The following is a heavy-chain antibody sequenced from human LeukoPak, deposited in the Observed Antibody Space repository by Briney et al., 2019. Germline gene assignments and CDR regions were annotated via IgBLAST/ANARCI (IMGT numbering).Heavy chain of an antibody. CDR3: AREGVDIVATPHSEKRAFDI. V-gene: IGHV4-4*07. J-gene: IGHJ3*02. CDR2: IYTSGST. CDR1: GDFLSSYY. Sequence: SEPVSFTCSLCGDFLSSYYGSCLRQPAGGALECIGRIYTSGSTNYDPSLKSRVTMPVDTSKHQFSLKLSSVTAADTAVYYCAREGVDIVATPHSEKRAFDIWGQGTMVTVSS. D-gene: IGHD5-12*01.